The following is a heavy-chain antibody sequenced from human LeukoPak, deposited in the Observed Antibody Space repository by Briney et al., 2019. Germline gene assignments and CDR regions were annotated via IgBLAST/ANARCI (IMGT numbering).Heavy chain of an antibody. V-gene: IGHV3-23*01. CDR2: ISGSGGST. J-gene: IGHJ4*02. CDR3: AKKGSSGWYGNFDY. CDR1: GFTFSSYA. D-gene: IGHD6-19*01. Sequence: GGSLRLSCAASGFTFSSYAMSWVRQAPGKGLEWVSAISGSGGSTYYADSVKGRFTISRDNPKNMLYLQMNSLRAEDTAIYYCAKKGSSGWYGNFDYWGQGTLVTVSS.